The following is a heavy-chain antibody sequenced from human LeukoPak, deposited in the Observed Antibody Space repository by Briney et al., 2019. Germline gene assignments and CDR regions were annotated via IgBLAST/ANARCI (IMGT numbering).Heavy chain of an antibody. CDR2: IYYSGST. D-gene: IGHD6-19*01. J-gene: IGHJ4*02. CDR3: ARGGGSGWYGIPGYYDY. CDR1: GYSISSGYY. Sequence: ASETLSLTCTVSGYSISSGYYWGWIRQPPGKGLEWIGSIYYSGSTYYNPSLKSRVTISVDTSKNQFSLKLSSLTAADTAVYYCARGGGSGWYGIPGYYDYWGQGTLVTVSS. V-gene: IGHV4-38-2*02.